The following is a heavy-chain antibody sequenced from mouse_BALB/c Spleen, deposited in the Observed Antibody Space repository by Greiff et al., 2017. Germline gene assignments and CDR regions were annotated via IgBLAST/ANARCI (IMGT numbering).Heavy chain of an antibody. J-gene: IGHJ3*01. CDR1: GFTFSSYG. CDR3: ARQGDDYDVFAY. Sequence: DVMLVESGGDLVKPGGSLKLSCAASGFTFSSYGMSWVRQTPDKRLEWVATISSGGSYTYYPDSVKGRFTISRDNAKNTLYLQMSSLKSEDTAMYYCARQGDDYDVFAYWGQGTLVTVSA. V-gene: IGHV5-6*02. CDR2: ISSGGSYT. D-gene: IGHD2-4*01.